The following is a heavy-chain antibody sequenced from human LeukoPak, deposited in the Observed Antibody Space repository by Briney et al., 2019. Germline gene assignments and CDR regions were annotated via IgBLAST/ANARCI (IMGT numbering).Heavy chain of an antibody. J-gene: IGHJ4*02. V-gene: IGHV3-20*04. D-gene: IGHD4-17*01. CDR2: INWSGGST. Sequence: PGGSLRLSCAASGFTFDDYGMNWVRQVPGKGLEWVSGINWSGGSTGYADSVKGRFTISRDNAKNSLYLQMNSLRAEDTALYYCARAVKGGDYGGGYFEYWGKGTLVTVSS. CDR1: GFTFDDYG. CDR3: ARAVKGGDYGGGYFEY.